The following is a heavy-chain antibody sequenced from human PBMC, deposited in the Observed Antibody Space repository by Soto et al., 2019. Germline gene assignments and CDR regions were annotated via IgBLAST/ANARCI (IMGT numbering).Heavy chain of an antibody. CDR1: GFTFSNYA. CDR3: AKDPTLAGFFDY. V-gene: IGHV3-23*01. Sequence: PGGSLRLSCAASGFTFSNYAMNWVRQAPGKGLEWVSLISVSGGTIYYADSVKGRFTISRDNSKNTLYMQMNSLRDEDTAVYYCAKDPTLAGFFDYWGQGALVTVSS. CDR2: ISVSGGTI. D-gene: IGHD6-19*01. J-gene: IGHJ4*02.